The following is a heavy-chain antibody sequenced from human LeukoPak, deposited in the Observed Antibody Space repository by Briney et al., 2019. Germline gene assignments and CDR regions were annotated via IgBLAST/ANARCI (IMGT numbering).Heavy chain of an antibody. J-gene: IGHJ5*02. V-gene: IGHV1-3*01. Sequence: ASVKVSCKASGYTFAKYAIHWVRQAPGQRLEWMGWINAGNGNTRYSQKFQGGVTITRDTSASTAYMELSSLRSEDTAVYYCARDQRVTIFGVVEGTFDPWGQGTLVTVSS. CDR2: INAGNGNT. D-gene: IGHD3-3*01. CDR3: ARDQRVTIFGVVEGTFDP. CDR1: GYTFAKYA.